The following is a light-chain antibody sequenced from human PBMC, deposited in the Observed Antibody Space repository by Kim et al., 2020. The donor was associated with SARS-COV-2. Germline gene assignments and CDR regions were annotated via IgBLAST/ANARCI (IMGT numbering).Light chain of an antibody. CDR2: AAS. V-gene: IGKV1-39*01. Sequence: ASVGDRVTITCRASQSISSYLNWYQQKPGKAPKLLIYAASSLQSGVPSRFSGSGSGTDFTLTISSLQPENFATYYCQQSYSTPRTFGQGTRLEIK. CDR3: QQSYSTPRT. CDR1: QSISSY. J-gene: IGKJ5*01.